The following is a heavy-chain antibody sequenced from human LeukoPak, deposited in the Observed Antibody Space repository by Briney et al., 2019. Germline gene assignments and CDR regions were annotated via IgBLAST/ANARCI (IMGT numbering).Heavy chain of an antibody. Sequence: PSETLSLTCAVSGGSISSGGYSWSWIRQPPGKGLEWIGYIYYSGSTNYNPSLKSRVTISVDTSKNQFSLKLSSVTAADTAVYYCAREGSYGYMGYCFDYWGQGTLVTVSS. CDR1: GGSISSGGYS. CDR2: IYYSGST. J-gene: IGHJ4*02. CDR3: AREGSYGYMGYCFDY. V-gene: IGHV4-61*08. D-gene: IGHD5-18*01.